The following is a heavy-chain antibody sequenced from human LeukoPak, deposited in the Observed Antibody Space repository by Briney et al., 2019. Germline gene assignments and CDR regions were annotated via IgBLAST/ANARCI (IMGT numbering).Heavy chain of an antibody. CDR1: GGSISSYY. CDR2: IYYSVST. Sequence: SETLSLTCTVSGGSISSYYWSWIRQPPGKGLEWIGYIYYSVSTNYNPSLKSRVTISVDTSKNQFSLKLSSVTAADTAVYYCASRSSGYSSGWLVFDYWGQGTLVTVSS. D-gene: IGHD6-19*01. V-gene: IGHV4-59*08. J-gene: IGHJ4*02. CDR3: ASRSSGYSSGWLVFDY.